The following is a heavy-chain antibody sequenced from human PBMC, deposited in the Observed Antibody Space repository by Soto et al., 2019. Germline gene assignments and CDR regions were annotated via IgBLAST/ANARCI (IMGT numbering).Heavy chain of an antibody. CDR2: IYWDDDK. CDR3: AHGAGLHGYWHGGYFDF. D-gene: IGHD6-25*01. Sequence: QITLKESGPPRVKPTQTLTLTCTFSGFSLSTSGVGVGWIRQPPGKALERLALIYWDDDKRYSPSLKSRLTTTKDTPKHQVVLTLPDMDPVDTATYYCAHGAGLHGYWHGGYFDFWGQGALVTVSS. V-gene: IGHV2-5*02. J-gene: IGHJ4*02. CDR1: GFSLSTSGVG.